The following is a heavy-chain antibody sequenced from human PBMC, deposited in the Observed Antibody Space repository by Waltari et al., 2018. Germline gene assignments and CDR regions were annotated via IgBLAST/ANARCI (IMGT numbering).Heavy chain of an antibody. D-gene: IGHD3-22*01. CDR2: ISGSGGST. J-gene: IGHJ3*02. V-gene: IGHV3-23*01. CDR1: GFTVSSFA. CDR3: AKDLPTKVVFSYAFDI. Sequence: EVQLLESGGGFVQPGGSLRLSCAASGFTVSSFAMHWVRQAPGKGLQWVSTISGSGGSTDYADSVKGRFTISRDNSKNTLHLQMNSLRAEDTAVYYCAKDLPTKVVFSYAFDIWGQGTMVIVSS.